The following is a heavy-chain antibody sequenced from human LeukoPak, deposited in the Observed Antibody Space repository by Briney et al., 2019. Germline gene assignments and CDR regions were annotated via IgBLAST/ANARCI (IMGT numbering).Heavy chain of an antibody. V-gene: IGHV3-23*01. J-gene: IGHJ6*03. CDR2: ISGSGGST. CDR1: GFTFSSYA. Sequence: PGGSLRLSCAASGFTFSSYAMSWVRQAPGKGLEWVSAISGSGGSTYYADSVKGRFTISRDNSKNTLYLQMNSLRAEDTAVYYCARDGRAYCGGDCYSNYYYYMDVWGKGTTVTIS. D-gene: IGHD2-21*02. CDR3: ARDGRAYCGGDCYSNYYYYMDV.